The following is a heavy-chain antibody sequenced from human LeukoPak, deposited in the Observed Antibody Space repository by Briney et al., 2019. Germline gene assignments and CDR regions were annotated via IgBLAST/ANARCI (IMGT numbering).Heavy chain of an antibody. Sequence: PGGSLRLSCTTPGFAFDDHGMRWVRLVPGKSPDRVSCINWNGGSTGYPDPLRGRFTISCDNAQTSLYLQMDSLRAEDTALYYCARAPITSPFYFHYWGQGTLLTVSS. CDR2: INWNGGST. V-gene: IGHV3-20*04. CDR3: ARAPITSPFYFHY. CDR1: GFAFDDHG. J-gene: IGHJ4*02. D-gene: IGHD2-2*01.